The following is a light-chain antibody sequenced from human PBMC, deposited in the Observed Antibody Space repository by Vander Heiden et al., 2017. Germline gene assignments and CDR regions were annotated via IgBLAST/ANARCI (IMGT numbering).Light chain of an antibody. Sequence: EIVLTQSPGTLSLSPGERASLSCRASQTVSSSYLAWYQQKPGQAPRLLISGASSRATGIPDRFSGSGSGTDFTLTISRLEPEDFAVYYCQQYGSSPETFGQGTKLEIK. CDR3: QQYGSSPET. J-gene: IGKJ2*01. V-gene: IGKV3-20*01. CDR1: QTVSSSY. CDR2: GAS.